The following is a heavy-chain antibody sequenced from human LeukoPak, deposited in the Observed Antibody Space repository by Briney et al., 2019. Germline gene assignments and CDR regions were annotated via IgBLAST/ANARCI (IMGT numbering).Heavy chain of an antibody. D-gene: IGHD4-11*01. Sequence: ASVKVSCKVSGYTLTELSMHWVRQAPGKGLEWMGGFDPEDGETIYAQKFQGRVTITADESTSTAYMELSSLRSEDTAVYYCARDRATVTTGYYYYMDVWGKGTTVTVS. CDR3: ARDRATVTTGYYYYMDV. CDR2: FDPEDGET. V-gene: IGHV1-24*01. CDR1: GYTLTELS. J-gene: IGHJ6*03.